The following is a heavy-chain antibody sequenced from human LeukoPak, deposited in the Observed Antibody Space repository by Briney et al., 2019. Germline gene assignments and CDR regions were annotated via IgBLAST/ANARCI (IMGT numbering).Heavy chain of an antibody. D-gene: IGHD6-6*01. CDR1: GYTFTGYY. CDR2: INPNSGGT. Sequence: ASVKVSCKASGYTFTGYYMHWVRQAPGQGLEWMGWINPNSGGTNYAQKFQGRVTMTRDTSISTAYMELSRLRSDDTAVYYCAREFPYSSSSEGAFDIWGQGTMVTVSS. J-gene: IGHJ3*02. CDR3: AREFPYSSSSEGAFDI. V-gene: IGHV1-2*02.